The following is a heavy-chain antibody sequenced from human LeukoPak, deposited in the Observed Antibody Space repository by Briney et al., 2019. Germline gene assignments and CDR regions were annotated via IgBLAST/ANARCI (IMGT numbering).Heavy chain of an antibody. CDR2: IKQDGSEK. CDR3: ARDFAYCGGDCYPYYYYYYGMDV. D-gene: IGHD2-21*02. V-gene: IGHV3-7*01. Sequence: GGSLRLSCAASGFTFSSYWMSWVRQAPGKGLEWVANIKQDGSEKYYVDSVKGRFTISRDNSKNTLYLQMNSLRAEDTAVYYCARDFAYCGGDCYPYYYYYYGMDVWGQGTTVTVSS. CDR1: GFTFSSYW. J-gene: IGHJ6*02.